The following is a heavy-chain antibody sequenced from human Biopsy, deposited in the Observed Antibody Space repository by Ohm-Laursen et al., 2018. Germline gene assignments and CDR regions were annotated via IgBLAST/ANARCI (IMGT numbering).Heavy chain of an antibody. Sequence: SLRLSCAASGFTFSRYAMSWVRQAPGKGLEWVSGISGRTSGTYGADSVKGRFTISRDNSKNTLYLQMSSLRAEDTALYYCAKCMTYSGDGIDYWGQGTLVTVSS. CDR1: GFTFSRYA. CDR3: AKCMTYSGDGIDY. D-gene: IGHD5-12*01. J-gene: IGHJ4*02. V-gene: IGHV3-23*01. CDR2: ISGRTSGT.